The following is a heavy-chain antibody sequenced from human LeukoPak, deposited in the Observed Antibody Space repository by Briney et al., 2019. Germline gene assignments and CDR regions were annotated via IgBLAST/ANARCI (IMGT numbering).Heavy chain of an antibody. D-gene: IGHD3-22*01. CDR2: ISGSGGST. Sequence: GGSLRLSCAASGFTFSSYAMSWVRQAPGKGLEWVSAISGSGGSTYYADSVKGRFTISRDNSKNTLYLQMNSLRAEDTAVYYCAKFHDYYDRTHIDHWGQGTLVTVSS. CDR3: AKFHDYYDRTHIDH. V-gene: IGHV3-23*01. J-gene: IGHJ4*02. CDR1: GFTFSSYA.